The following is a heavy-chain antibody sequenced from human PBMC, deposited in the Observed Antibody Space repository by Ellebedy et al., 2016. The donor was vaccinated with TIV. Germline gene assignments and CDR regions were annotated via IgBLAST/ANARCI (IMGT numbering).Heavy chain of an antibody. CDR1: GYTFTSYA. Sequence: AASVKVSCKASGYTFTSYAMHWVRQAPGQRLEWMGWINAGNGNTKYSQKFQGRVTITRDTSASTAYMELSSLRSEDTAVYYCARDGNWDNWFDPWGQGTLVTVSS. D-gene: IGHD4-23*01. J-gene: IGHJ5*02. V-gene: IGHV1-3*01. CDR2: INAGNGNT. CDR3: ARDGNWDNWFDP.